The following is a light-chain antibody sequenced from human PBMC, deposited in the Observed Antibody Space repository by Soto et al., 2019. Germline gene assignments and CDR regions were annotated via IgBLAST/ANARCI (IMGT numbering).Light chain of an antibody. J-gene: IGKJ5*01. V-gene: IGKV3-11*01. CDR2: DAS. Sequence: IVLTQSPATLALSPREKATLSCRASQSVSSYLAWYQQKPGQAPRLLIYDASNRAAGTPARFSGSGSGTDFTLTISSLEPEDFAVYYCQQRSNWPPSITFGQGTRLEIK. CDR1: QSVSSY. CDR3: QQRSNWPPSIT.